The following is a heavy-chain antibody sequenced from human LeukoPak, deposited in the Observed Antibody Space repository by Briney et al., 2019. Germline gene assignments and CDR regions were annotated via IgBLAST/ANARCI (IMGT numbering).Heavy chain of an antibody. Sequence: SVKVSCKASGGTFSSYAISWVRQAPGQGLEWMGGIIPIFGTANYAQKFQGRVTVTADESTSTAYMELSSLRSEDTAVYYCARLPCSSTSCYFDYWGQGTLVTVSS. CDR2: IIPIFGTA. V-gene: IGHV1-69*13. CDR3: ARLPCSSTSCYFDY. J-gene: IGHJ4*02. CDR1: GGTFSSYA. D-gene: IGHD2-2*01.